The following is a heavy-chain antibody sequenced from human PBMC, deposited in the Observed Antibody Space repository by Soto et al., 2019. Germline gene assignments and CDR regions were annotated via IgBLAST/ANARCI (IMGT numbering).Heavy chain of an antibody. CDR3: AKDRGRPQLGVYLQD. Sequence: GGSLRLSCAASGFTFSSYAMSWVRQAPGKGLEWVSAISGSGSSTYYADSVKGRFTISRDNSKNTLYLQMNRLRAEDTSVYDGAKDRGRPQLGVYLQDWGQGTTVTVSS. CDR1: GFTFSSYA. V-gene: IGHV3-23*01. D-gene: IGHD6-13*01. J-gene: IGHJ1*01. CDR2: ISGSGSST.